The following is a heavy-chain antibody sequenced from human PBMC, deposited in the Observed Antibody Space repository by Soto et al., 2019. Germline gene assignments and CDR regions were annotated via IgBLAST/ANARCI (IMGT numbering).Heavy chain of an antibody. J-gene: IGHJ5*02. CDR1: GGSISSGGYS. V-gene: IGHV4-30-2*01. Sequence: SETLSLTCAVSGGSISSGGYSWSWIRQPPGKGLEWIGYIYHSGSTYYNPSLKSRVTISVDRSKNQFSLKLSSVTAADTAVYYCASSHYYDSSGYHSSGWFDPWGQGTLVTVSS. CDR3: ASSHYYDSSGYHSSGWFDP. CDR2: IYHSGST. D-gene: IGHD3-22*01.